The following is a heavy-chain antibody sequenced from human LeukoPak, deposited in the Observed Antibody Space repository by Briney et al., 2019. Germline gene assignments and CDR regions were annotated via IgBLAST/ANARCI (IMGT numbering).Heavy chain of an antibody. CDR2: MNPNSGNT. Sequence: ASVKVSCKASGYTLTSYDINWVRQATGQGLEWTGSMNPNSGNTGYAQKFQGRVTMTRDTSISTAYMELSSLRSEDTAVYYCARVGKALHPLCAFDIWGQGTMVTVSS. CDR1: GYTLTSYD. CDR3: ARVGKALHPLCAFDI. V-gene: IGHV1-8*01. D-gene: IGHD1-1*01. J-gene: IGHJ3*02.